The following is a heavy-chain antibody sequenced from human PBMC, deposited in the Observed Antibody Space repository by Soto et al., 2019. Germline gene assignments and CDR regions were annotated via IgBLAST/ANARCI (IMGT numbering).Heavy chain of an antibody. CDR2: IYYSGRT. CDR1: GGSISSSNYY. V-gene: IGHV4-31*03. J-gene: IGHJ6*02. Sequence: QVQLQESGPGLVKPSQTLSLTCTVSGGSISSSNYYWSWIRQLPGKGLEWIGYIYYSGRTYYNPSLKTRLTLSIDTSKHQFSLKLTSVTAADTAVYYCARQPLWSGYYFRGMDVWGQGTTVTVSS. D-gene: IGHD3-3*01. CDR3: ARQPLWSGYYFRGMDV.